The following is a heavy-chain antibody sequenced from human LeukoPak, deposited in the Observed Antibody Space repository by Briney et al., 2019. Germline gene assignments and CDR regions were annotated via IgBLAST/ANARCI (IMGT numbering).Heavy chain of an antibody. Sequence: PGGSLRLSCAASGFTFDDYAMHWVRQAPGKGLEWVSGISWNSGSIGYADSVKGRFTISRDNAKNSLCLQMNSLRAEDTALYYCAKGLIPYQLLYEDAFDIWGQGTMVTVSS. J-gene: IGHJ3*02. V-gene: IGHV3-9*01. CDR3: AKGLIPYQLLYEDAFDI. CDR1: GFTFDDYA. D-gene: IGHD2-2*02. CDR2: ISWNSGSI.